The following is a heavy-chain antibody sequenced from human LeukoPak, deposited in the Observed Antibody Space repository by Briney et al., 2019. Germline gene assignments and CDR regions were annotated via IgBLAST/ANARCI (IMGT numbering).Heavy chain of an antibody. D-gene: IGHD1-1*01. V-gene: IGHV3-64*01. CDR1: GFTFSDYA. J-gene: IGHJ4*02. Sequence: PGGSLRLSCAASGFTFSDYAMHWDRQAPGKGLEFVSVIGPIGVYTYYANSVKGRFTISRDNSKSTVSLQMGSLRDEDMAVYYCARSPPGRTNWNYYDYWGRGTLVTVSS. CDR3: ARSPPGRTNWNYYDY. CDR2: IGPIGVYT.